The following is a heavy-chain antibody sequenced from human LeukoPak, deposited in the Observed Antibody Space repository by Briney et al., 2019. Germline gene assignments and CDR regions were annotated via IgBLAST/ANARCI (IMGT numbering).Heavy chain of an antibody. CDR2: ISSSGSAI. CDR1: GFTFSSFN. D-gene: IGHD3-10*01. V-gene: IGHV3-48*01. J-gene: IGHJ4*02. CDR3: ARDALDRGFGIFDY. Sequence: GGSLRLSCAASGFTFSSFNMNWVRQAPGKGLEWVSNISSSGSAIYYADSVKGRFTISRDNAKNSLYLQMNSLRAEDTAVYYCARDALDRGFGIFDYWGQGSLVTVSS.